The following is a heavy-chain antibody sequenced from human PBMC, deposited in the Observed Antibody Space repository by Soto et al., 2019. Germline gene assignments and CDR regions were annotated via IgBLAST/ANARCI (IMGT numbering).Heavy chain of an antibody. CDR2: IKQDGSEK. Sequence: EVQVVESGGGLVQPGGSLRLSCVASGFTSSNYWMNWVRQAPGKGLEWVVNIKQDGSEKNHVDSVKGRFTISRDNAKNSLYLQMNSLRAEDTAVYYCAASTSSWGVWGKGTRVHVSS. J-gene: IGHJ6*04. D-gene: IGHD6-13*01. CDR3: AASTSSWGV. V-gene: IGHV3-7*01. CDR1: GFTSSNYW.